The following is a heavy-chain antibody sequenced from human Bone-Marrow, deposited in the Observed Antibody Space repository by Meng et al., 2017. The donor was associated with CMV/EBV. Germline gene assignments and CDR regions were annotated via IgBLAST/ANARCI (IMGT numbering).Heavy chain of an antibody. Sequence: GSLKISCAASGFTISSYGMHWVRQAQGKGLEWVAFIRYDGSNKFYADSVKGRFTISRDNSKNTLYLQMNSLRAEDTAVYYCAKESGSYSAFDIWGQGTMVTVSS. D-gene: IGHD1-26*01. CDR3: AKESGSYSAFDI. CDR2: IRYDGSNK. J-gene: IGHJ3*02. V-gene: IGHV3-30*02. CDR1: GFTISSYG.